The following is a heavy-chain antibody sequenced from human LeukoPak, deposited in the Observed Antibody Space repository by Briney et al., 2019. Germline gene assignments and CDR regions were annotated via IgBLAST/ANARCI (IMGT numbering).Heavy chain of an antibody. CDR3: ARALYGVDLDAFDI. D-gene: IGHD4-17*01. J-gene: IGHJ3*02. CDR2: IYYSGST. Sequence: KASETLSLTCTVSGGSISSYYWSWIRQPPGKGLEWIGSIYYSGSTNYNPSLRSRVTISVDTSKNQFSLKLSSVTAADTAVCYCARALYGVDLDAFDIWGQGTMVTVSS. CDR1: GGSISSYY. V-gene: IGHV4-59*01.